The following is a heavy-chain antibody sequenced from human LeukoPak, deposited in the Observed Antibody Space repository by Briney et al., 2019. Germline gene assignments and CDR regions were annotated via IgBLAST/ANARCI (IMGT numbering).Heavy chain of an antibody. CDR3: ARSQGGRGYGSGSSFDY. J-gene: IGHJ4*02. Sequence: SETLSLTCTVSGGSISSGGYYWSWIRQHPGKGLEWIGYIYYSGSTYYNPSLKSRVTISVDTSKNQFSLKLSSVTAADTAVYYCARSQGGRGYGSGSSFDYWGQGTLVTVSS. D-gene: IGHD3-10*01. CDR1: GGSISSGGYY. V-gene: IGHV4-31*03. CDR2: IYYSGST.